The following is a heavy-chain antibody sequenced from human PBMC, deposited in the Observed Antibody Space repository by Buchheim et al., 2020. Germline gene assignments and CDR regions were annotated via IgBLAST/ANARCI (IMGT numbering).Heavy chain of an antibody. Sequence: QVRLEESGPGVVKPSETLSLTCTVSGGSLSSFYWSWVRQPPGKGLEWLVFSYYTCTATYNPSLKIRVTISVDTSMTHFSLFLTSVTAADTAVYYCARRIVGSEIVDYWGQGAL. CDR1: GGSLSSFY. CDR3: ARRIVGSEIVDY. D-gene: IGHD1-26*01. V-gene: IGHV4-59*08. J-gene: IGHJ4*02. CDR2: SYYTCTA.